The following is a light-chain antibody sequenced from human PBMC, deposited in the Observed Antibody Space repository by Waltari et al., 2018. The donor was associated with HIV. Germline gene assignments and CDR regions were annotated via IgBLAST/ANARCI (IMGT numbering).Light chain of an antibody. V-gene: IGKV1-39*01. CDR2: AAS. Sequence: DIQMTQSPSSLSASIGDRVTVTCRASQTIYHYLNWYQHEPGKTPKLLIYAASTLQSGVPSRFSASGSGTDFSLTINKLQPEDFATYYCQQSSDLPSTFGPGTKVDLK. J-gene: IGKJ3*01. CDR1: QTIYHY. CDR3: QQSSDLPST.